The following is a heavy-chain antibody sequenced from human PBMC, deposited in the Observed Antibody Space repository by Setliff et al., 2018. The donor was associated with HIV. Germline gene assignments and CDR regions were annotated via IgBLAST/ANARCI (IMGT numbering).Heavy chain of an antibody. D-gene: IGHD6-6*01. CDR1: SYSISGGYY. CDR2: IYHSGST. Sequence: SETLSLTCGVSSYSISGGYYWGWIRQPPGKGLEWIGNIYHSGSTLYKPSLKSRVTMSVDTSKNQFSLKLNSVTAADTAVYHCARLSSYRSSSYYFDYWGQGALVTVSS. CDR3: ARLSSYRSSSYYFDY. J-gene: IGHJ4*02. V-gene: IGHV4-38-2*01.